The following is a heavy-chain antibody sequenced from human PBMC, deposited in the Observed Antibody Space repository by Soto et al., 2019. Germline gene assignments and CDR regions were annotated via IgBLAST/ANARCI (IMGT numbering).Heavy chain of an antibody. CDR1: GYTFTSYG. CDR2: ISAYNGNT. Sequence: QVQLVQSGAEVKKPGASVKVSCKASGYTFTSYGISWVRQAPGQGLEWMGWISAYNGNTNYAQKLRGRVNMTPEPSTSTGYMELRSLRSDDTAVYYCARGSGYDILTGQIGYYYYYGMDVWGQGTTVTVSS. CDR3: ARGSGYDILTGQIGYYYYYGMDV. J-gene: IGHJ6*02. V-gene: IGHV1-18*01. D-gene: IGHD3-9*01.